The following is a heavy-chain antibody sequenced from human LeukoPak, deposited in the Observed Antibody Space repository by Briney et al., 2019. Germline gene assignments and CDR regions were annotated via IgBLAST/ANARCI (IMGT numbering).Heavy chain of an antibody. CDR2: ISSSGSTI. CDR1: GFTFSDYY. Sequence: NPGGSLRLSCAASGFTFSDYYVSWIRQAPGKGLEWVSYISSSGSTIYYADSVKGRFTISRDNAKNSLYLQMNSLRAEDTAVYYCAQTVVAAAGTNDYWGQGTLVTVSS. D-gene: IGHD6-13*01. CDR3: AQTVVAAAGTNDY. J-gene: IGHJ4*02. V-gene: IGHV3-11*01.